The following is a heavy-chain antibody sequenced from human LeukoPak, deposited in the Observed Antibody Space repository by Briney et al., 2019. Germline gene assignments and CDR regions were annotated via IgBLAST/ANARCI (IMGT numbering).Heavy chain of an antibody. J-gene: IGHJ4*02. Sequence: SQTLSLTCAISGDSVSSNSAAWNWIRQSPSRGLEWLGRTYYRSKWYNDYAVSVKSRITINPDTSKNQFSLQLNSVTPEDTAVYYCAREGTRQWLALITEAHFDYWGQGTLVTVSS. V-gene: IGHV6-1*01. CDR2: TYYRSKWYN. CDR3: AREGTRQWLALITEAHFDY. CDR1: GDSVSSNSAA. D-gene: IGHD6-19*01.